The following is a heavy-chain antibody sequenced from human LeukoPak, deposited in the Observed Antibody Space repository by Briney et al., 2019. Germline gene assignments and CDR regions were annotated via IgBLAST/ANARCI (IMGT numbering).Heavy chain of an antibody. D-gene: IGHD2-8*02. CDR2: IQYEGSSE. Sequence: GGSLRLSCATSGFTVTYYAMHWVRQAPGKGLEWVSTIQYEGSSEFYTDSVKGRLSVSRDNSKNTVYLQMNSLRADDTAVYYCSKDXKDTWSFDAWGQGTLVIVSS. CDR1: GFTVTYYA. CDR3: SKDXKDTWSFDA. V-gene: IGHV3-30*02. J-gene: IGHJ4*02.